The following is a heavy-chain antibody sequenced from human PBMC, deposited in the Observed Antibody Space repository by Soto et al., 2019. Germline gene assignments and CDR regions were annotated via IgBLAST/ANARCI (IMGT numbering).Heavy chain of an antibody. Sequence: SVKVSCKASGGTFSSYAISWVRQAPGQGLEWMGGIIPIFGTANYAQKFQGRVTITADESTSTAYMELSSLRSEDTAVYYCARDKGGYSYGFQDNWFDPWGQGTLVTVYS. CDR3: ARDKGGYSYGFQDNWFDP. CDR2: IIPIFGTA. CDR1: GGTFSSYA. V-gene: IGHV1-69*13. J-gene: IGHJ5*02. D-gene: IGHD5-18*01.